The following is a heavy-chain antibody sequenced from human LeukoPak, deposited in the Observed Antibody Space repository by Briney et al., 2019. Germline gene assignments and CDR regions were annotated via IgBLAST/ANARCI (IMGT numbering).Heavy chain of an antibody. Sequence: GGSLRLSCAASGFMFSSYWMHWVRQDPGKGLVWVSRINSDGRSTNYADSVKGRFTISRDNAKNTLYLQMNSLRAEDTAVYYCARGYSRSWFDPWGQGTLVTVSS. CDR3: ARGYSRSWFDP. V-gene: IGHV3-74*01. CDR1: GFMFSSYW. CDR2: INSDGRST. J-gene: IGHJ5*02. D-gene: IGHD1-14*01.